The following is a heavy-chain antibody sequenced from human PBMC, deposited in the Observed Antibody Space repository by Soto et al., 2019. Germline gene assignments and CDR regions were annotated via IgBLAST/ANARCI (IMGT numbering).Heavy chain of an antibody. CDR2: IYHSGAT. J-gene: IGHJ4*02. V-gene: IGHV4-4*02. Sequence: QVQLQESGPGLVKPSGTLSLTCAVSGDSISSSNWWSWVRQAPGKGLEWIGEIYHSGATTYNPSLKSRATISVDPSKIHFSLKLTSVTAADTAVYFCARDLGTGTDFWGRGTLVTVAS. CDR3: ARDLGTGTDF. D-gene: IGHD1-1*01. CDR1: GDSISSSNW.